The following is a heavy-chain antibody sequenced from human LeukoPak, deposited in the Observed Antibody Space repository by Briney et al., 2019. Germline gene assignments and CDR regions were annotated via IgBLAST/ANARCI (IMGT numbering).Heavy chain of an antibody. CDR3: ASEAFCAGGSCNVQRVAS. Sequence: ASVKVSCKASGYTFTAYYIHWVRQAPGQGPEWMGWIDTITGATKYAQKFQGRVTITRDTSTGTAYMELSSLISGDTALYYCASEAFCAGGSCNVQRVASWGPGTLVTVSS. D-gene: IGHD2-8*02. CDR2: IDTITGAT. J-gene: IGHJ4*02. V-gene: IGHV1-2*02. CDR1: GYTFTAYY.